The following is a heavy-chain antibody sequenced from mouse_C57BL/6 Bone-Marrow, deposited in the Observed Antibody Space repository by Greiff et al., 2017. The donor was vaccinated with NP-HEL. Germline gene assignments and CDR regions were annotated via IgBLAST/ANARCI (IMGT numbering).Heavy chain of an antibody. CDR1: GYTFTSYW. J-gene: IGHJ4*01. Sequence: QVQLQQPGAELVRPGSSVKLSCTASGYTFTSYWMPWVKQRPIQGLEWIGNIDPSDSETHYNHKFKDKATLTVDKSSSTAYMQLSSLTSEDSAVYYCARGGYYGQEADAMDYWGQGTSVTVSS. CDR2: IDPSDSET. V-gene: IGHV1-52*01. CDR3: ARGGYYGQEADAMDY. D-gene: IGHD1-2*01.